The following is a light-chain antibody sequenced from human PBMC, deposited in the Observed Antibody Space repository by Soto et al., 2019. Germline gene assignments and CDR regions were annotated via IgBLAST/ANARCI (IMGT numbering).Light chain of an antibody. CDR2: EVS. CDR3: SSYTSSSTPYV. V-gene: IGLV2-14*01. CDR1: SSDVGGYTY. Sequence: LTQPASVSGSPGQSITISCTGTSSDVGGYTYVSWYQQHPGKAPEVIIYEVSNRPSGVSNRFSGSKSGNTASLTISGLQAEDEADYFCSSYTSSSTPYVFGTGTKV. J-gene: IGLJ1*01.